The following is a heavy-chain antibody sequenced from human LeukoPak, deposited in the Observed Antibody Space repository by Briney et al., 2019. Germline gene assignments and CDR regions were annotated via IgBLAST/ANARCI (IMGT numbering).Heavy chain of an antibody. V-gene: IGHV3-7*03. D-gene: IGHD5-18*01. CDR2: IKQDGSEK. CDR1: GFTFSDYW. J-gene: IGHJ4*02. CDR3: AREGNDGYSYGYDY. Sequence: GGSLRLSCAASGFTFSDYWMSWVRQAPGKGLEWVANIKQDGSEKYYVDSVKGRFTISRDNAKNSLYLQMNSLRAEDTAVYYCAREGNDGYSYGYDYWGQGTLVTVSS.